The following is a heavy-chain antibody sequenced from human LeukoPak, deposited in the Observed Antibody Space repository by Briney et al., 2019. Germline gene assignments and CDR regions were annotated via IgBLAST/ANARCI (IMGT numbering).Heavy chain of an antibody. Sequence: SETLTLTGTVSGGSDSSYYWSWIRQPPGKGLEWIGYIYYSGSNNYNPSLESRVTISVDTSKNQFSLKLSSVTAADTAVYYCARDIAAAGTHFDYWGQGILVTVSS. CDR3: ARDIAAAGTHFDY. CDR1: GGSDSSYY. D-gene: IGHD6-13*01. V-gene: IGHV4-59*02. J-gene: IGHJ4*02. CDR2: IYYSGSN.